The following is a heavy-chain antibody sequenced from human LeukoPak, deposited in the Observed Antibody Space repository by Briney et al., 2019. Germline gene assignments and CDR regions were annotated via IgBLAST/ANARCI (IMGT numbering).Heavy chain of an antibody. D-gene: IGHD4-17*01. CDR2: ISGSGGST. CDR1: GFTFSGYA. J-gene: IGHJ4*02. CDR3: AKGTTYFPLDY. V-gene: IGHV3-23*01. Sequence: GLSLRLSCAASGFTFSGYAMSWVRQAPGKGLKWVSAISGSGGSTYYADSVKGRFTISRDNSKNTLYRKMNTLRDEDTAVYSSAKGTTYFPLDYWGQGTLVAVSS.